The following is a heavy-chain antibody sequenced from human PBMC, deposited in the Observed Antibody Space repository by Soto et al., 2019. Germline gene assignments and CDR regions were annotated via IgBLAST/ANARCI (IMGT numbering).Heavy chain of an antibody. V-gene: IGHV3-33*01. CDR1: GFTFTTYG. Sequence: QPGGSLRLSCAASGFTFTTYGMHWVRQAPGKGLEWVALIWYDGSNKYYADSVKGRCTISRDNSKNTRYLQMNSLRAEDTAVYYCARDRAGVGYNIDVWGQGTTVTVSS. J-gene: IGHJ6*02. CDR3: ARDRAGVGYNIDV. D-gene: IGHD5-12*01. CDR2: IWYDGSNK.